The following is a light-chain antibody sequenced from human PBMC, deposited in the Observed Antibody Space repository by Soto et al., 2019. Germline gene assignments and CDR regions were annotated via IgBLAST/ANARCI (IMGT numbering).Light chain of an antibody. CDR3: KQYKSRPPLT. Sequence: DIVMTQSPAILSVSLGERATLSCLASQSISDNLAWYQQRSGQAPRLLIYGASTRATGVPARFSGSGSGTEFPLTISSLQSDDFAIYYCKQYKSRPPLTVGGGTKVE. V-gene: IGKV3-15*01. CDR1: QSISDN. CDR2: GAS. J-gene: IGKJ4*01.